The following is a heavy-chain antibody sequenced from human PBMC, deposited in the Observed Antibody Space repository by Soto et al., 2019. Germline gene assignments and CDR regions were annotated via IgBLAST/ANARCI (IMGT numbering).Heavy chain of an antibody. CDR1: GYTFTRNG. CDR3: VKDRDSNSWPSRDV. CDR2: ISPNSGNT. J-gene: IGHJ6*02. D-gene: IGHD3-22*01. V-gene: IGHV1-18*01. Sequence: QVHLVQSGAEVKKPGASVNVSCKTSGYTFTRNGISWVRQAPGQGLEWMGWISPNSGNTRYAQKLQDRVIMTTDTSTSTAYMELGSLRSDDTAVYYCVKDRDSNSWPSRDVWGPGTTVTVSS.